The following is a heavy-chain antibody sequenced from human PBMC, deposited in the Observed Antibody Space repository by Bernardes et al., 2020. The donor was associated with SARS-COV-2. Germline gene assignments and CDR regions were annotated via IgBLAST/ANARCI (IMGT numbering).Heavy chain of an antibody. D-gene: IGHD1-1*01. V-gene: IGHV3-48*01. CDR1: GFTFVSYS. Sequence: GGSLRLSCAASGFTFVSYSMNWVRQAPGRGLEWVADISATGDTIYYADSVRGRFTVSRDNANNSLSLQMDSLRAEDSAVYYCTRGSLPRHPRRSIEYWGKGTRVTGSS. CDR2: ISATGDTI. J-gene: IGHJ4*01. CDR3: TRGSLPRHPRRSIEY.